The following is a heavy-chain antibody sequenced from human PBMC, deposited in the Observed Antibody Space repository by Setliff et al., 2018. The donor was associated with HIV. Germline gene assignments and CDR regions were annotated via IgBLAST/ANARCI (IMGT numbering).Heavy chain of an antibody. CDR1: GYTFSDYY. V-gene: IGHV1-69-2*01. CDR2: VDPEGGKT. CDR3: ATGRIPGIPAVIVY. Sequence: GASVKVSCKVSGYTFSDYYMHWVQQAPGKGLEWMGLVDPEGGKTIYAENFQGRVTITADTSTDTTYMKLSSLRSEDTAVYYCATGRIPGIPAVIVYWGQGTQVTVSS. D-gene: IGHD6-13*01. J-gene: IGHJ4*02.